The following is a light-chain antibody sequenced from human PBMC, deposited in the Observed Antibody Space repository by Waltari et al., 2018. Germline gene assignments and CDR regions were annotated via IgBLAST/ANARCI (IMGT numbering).Light chain of an antibody. CDR3: QSVDFRSPWHVL. Sequence: ELTQPPSVSVSPGQTARSTCSGDSFPRRYVSWYQRKPGQAPVLVIYKDKERPSGIPEAFSGSSSGVTVTMIIHGVQAADEADFYCQSVDFRSPWHVLFGGGTKLTV. V-gene: IGLV3-25*03. CDR1: SFPRRY. J-gene: IGLJ2*01. CDR2: KDK.